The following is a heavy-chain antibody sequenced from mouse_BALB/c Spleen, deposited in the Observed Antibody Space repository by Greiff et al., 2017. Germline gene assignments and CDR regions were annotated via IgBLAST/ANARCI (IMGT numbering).Heavy chain of an antibody. CDR2: IYPGNSDT. CDR3: TRKPTLGLRAMDY. Sequence: EVQLHQSGTVLARPGASVKMSCKASGYTFTSYWMHWVKQRPGQGLEWIGAIYPGNSDTSYNQKFKGKAKLTAVTSTSTAYMELSSLTNEDSAVYYCTRKPTLGLRAMDYWGQGTSVTVSS. CDR1: GYTFTSYW. D-gene: IGHD3-1*01. J-gene: IGHJ4*01. V-gene: IGHV1-5*01.